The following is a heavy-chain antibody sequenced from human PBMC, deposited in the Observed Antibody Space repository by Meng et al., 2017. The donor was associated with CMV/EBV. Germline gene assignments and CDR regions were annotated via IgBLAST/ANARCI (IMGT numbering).Heavy chain of an antibody. CDR2: IYSGDST. CDR1: GFAVSGNY. CDR3: ARAYDYGDYDSCYFDY. Sequence: GGSLRLSCAASGFAVSGNYMSWVRQAPGKGLQWVSVIYSGDSTYYADSVKGRFTIPRDNSKNTLYLQMNSLRAEDTAVYYCARAYDYGDYDSCYFDYWGQGTLVTVSS. J-gene: IGHJ4*02. D-gene: IGHD4-17*01. V-gene: IGHV3-53*01.